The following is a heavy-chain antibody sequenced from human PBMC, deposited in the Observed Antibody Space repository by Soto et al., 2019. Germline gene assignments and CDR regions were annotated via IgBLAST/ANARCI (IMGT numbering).Heavy chain of an antibody. CDR2: IIPIFSTT. D-gene: IGHD6-13*01. Sequence: QVHLVQSGAEVKKPGSSVKVSCKAPGGTFSNHAINWVRQAPGQGLEWMGRIIPIFSTTNYAQKFQGRVTMTADESTITADLKLSSLTHDGAAVYYCAREVAADGTCRVDVFDIWGQGTLVTVSS. J-gene: IGHJ3*02. V-gene: IGHV1-69*12. CDR1: GGTFSNHA. CDR3: AREVAADGTCRVDVFDI.